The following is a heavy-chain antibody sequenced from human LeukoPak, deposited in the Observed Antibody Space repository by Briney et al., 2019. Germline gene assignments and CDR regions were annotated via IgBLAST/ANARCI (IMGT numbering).Heavy chain of an antibody. J-gene: IGHJ5*02. V-gene: IGHV4-34*08. Sequence: SETLSLTCAVYDLNMMNYYWSWIRQPPGKGLEWLGEIDHSGSTSYNPSLRGRVSISIDPSRNQFSLKVNSVTAADTAMYYCALVRNHSGRPGPWGQGTLVSVSS. CDR1: DLNMMNYY. CDR2: IDHSGST. CDR3: ALVRNHSGRPGP. D-gene: IGHD1-14*01.